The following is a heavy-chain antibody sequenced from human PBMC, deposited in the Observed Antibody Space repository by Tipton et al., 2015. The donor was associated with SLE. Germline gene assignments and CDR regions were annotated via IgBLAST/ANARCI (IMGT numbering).Heavy chain of an antibody. J-gene: IGHJ2*01. Sequence: RSLRLSCEASGFTFDDYAMHWVRQAAGMGLEWVSSISYNSVIIAYADSVKGRFTTSRDNAKNSLYLQMNSLRAEDTAVYYCARDAERGPMTMVRGVIIPQPRDFDLWGRGTLVTVSS. D-gene: IGHD3-10*01. V-gene: IGHV3-9*01. CDR2: ISYNSVII. CDR3: ARDAERGPMTMVRGVIIPQPRDFDL. CDR1: GFTFDDYA.